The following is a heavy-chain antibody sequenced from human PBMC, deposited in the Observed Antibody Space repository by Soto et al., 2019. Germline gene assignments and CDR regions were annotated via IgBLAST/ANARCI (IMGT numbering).Heavy chain of an antibody. CDR2: VHNSGST. Sequence: QVQLQESGPGLVKPSETLSLSCTVSGDPISRYHWSWIRQTPGKGLERIGYVHNSGSTSYNPSLKSRVTISIDTARKQFSLRLRSVTAADTAVYYCTGDRNNRVWYKYWGQGTLVTVSS. J-gene: IGHJ4*02. CDR3: TGDRNNRVWYKY. CDR1: GDPISRYH. D-gene: IGHD6-19*01. V-gene: IGHV4-59*01.